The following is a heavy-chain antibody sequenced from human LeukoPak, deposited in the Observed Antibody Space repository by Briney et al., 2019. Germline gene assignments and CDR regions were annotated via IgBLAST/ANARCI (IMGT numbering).Heavy chain of an antibody. Sequence: ASVKVSCKASGYTFTSYAMHWVRQAPGQRLEWMGWINVGNGNTKYSQEFQDRVTITRDTSAITVYMELSSLRSEGMAVYYCAKVAARYGDYYFDYWGQGTLVTVSS. V-gene: IGHV1-3*03. J-gene: IGHJ4*02. CDR1: GYTFTSYA. D-gene: IGHD4-17*01. CDR3: AKVAARYGDYYFDY. CDR2: INVGNGNT.